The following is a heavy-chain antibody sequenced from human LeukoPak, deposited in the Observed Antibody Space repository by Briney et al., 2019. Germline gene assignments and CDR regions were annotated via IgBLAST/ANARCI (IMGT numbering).Heavy chain of an antibody. J-gene: IGHJ6*03. V-gene: IGHV4-59*01. Sequence: SETLSLXCTVSGGSISSYYWSWIRLPPGKGLEWIGYIYYSGSTNYNPSLKSRVTISVDTSKNQFSLKLSSVTAADTAVYYCARGTIVVVPAALYYYYYYMDVWGKGTTVTVSS. CDR3: ARGTIVVVPAALYYYYYYMDV. CDR1: GGSISSYY. D-gene: IGHD2-2*01. CDR2: IYYSGST.